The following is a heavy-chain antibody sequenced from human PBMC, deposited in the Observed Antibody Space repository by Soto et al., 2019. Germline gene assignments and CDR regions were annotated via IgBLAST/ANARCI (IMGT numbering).Heavy chain of an antibody. V-gene: IGHV2-26*01. CDR1: GFSLSNARMG. D-gene: IGHD3-10*01. Sequence: SGPTLVNATETRTLTCTVSGFSLSNARMGVSWIRQPPGKALEWLAHIFSNDEKSYSTSLKSRLTISKDTSKSQVVLTMTNMDPVDTATYYCARIQDRGDGYNLGEFDYRGQGTLVTVSS. CDR3: ARIQDRGDGYNLGEFDY. J-gene: IGHJ4*02. CDR2: IFSNDEK.